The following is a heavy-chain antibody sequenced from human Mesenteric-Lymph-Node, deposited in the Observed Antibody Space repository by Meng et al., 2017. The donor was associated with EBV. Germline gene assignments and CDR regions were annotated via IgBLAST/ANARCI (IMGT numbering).Heavy chain of an antibody. CDR2: IYTDGST. V-gene: IGHV3-NL1*01. CDR1: GFTFSSYG. D-gene: IGHD1/OR15-1a*01. CDR3: VRGPWNN. J-gene: IGHJ4*02. Sequence: QWHLVEAGGGVVQPGRSLSLSWAGSGFTFSSYGMHWVRQAPDKGLEWVSVIYTDGSTYYADSVKGRFTISRDNSKNTLFIQMNNLRVDDTAVYYCVRGPWNNWGQGTLVTVSS.